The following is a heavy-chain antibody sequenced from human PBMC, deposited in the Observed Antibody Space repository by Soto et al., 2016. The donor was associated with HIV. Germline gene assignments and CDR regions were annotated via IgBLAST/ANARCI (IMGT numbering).Heavy chain of an antibody. CDR3: AKAPMVRQYYFDY. Sequence: EVQLLESGGGLVQPGGSLRLSCAASGFTFSSYAMSWVRQAPGKGLEWVSAISGSGGSTYYADSVKGRFAISRDNSKNTLYLQMNSLRAEDTAVYYCAKAPMVRQYYFDYWGQGTLVTVSS. CDR2: ISGSGGST. J-gene: IGHJ4*02. D-gene: IGHD3-10*01. V-gene: IGHV3-23*01. CDR1: GFTFSSYA.